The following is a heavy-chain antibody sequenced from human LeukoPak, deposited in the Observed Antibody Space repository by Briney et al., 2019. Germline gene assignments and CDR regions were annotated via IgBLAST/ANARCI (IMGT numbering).Heavy chain of an antibody. CDR3: ARHGYTYGLDY. D-gene: IGHD5-18*01. V-gene: IGHV3-74*01. J-gene: IGHJ4*02. Sequence: PGGSLRLSCAASGFXFSSYWIHWVRQAPGKGLVWVSRINTDGSSTSYADSVKGRFTISRDNAKNTLSLQMNSLRAEDTAVYYCARHGYTYGLDYWGQGTLVTVSS. CDR2: INTDGSST. CDR1: GFXFSSYW.